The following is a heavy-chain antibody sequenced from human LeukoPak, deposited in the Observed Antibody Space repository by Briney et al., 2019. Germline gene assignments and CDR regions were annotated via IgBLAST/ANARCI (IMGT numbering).Heavy chain of an antibody. V-gene: IGHV1-69*13. D-gene: IGHD1-26*01. J-gene: IGHJ4*02. CDR3: AREARWELLKSRYYFDY. CDR1: GGTFISYA. CDR2: IIPIFGTA. Sequence: GASVKVSYTASGGTFISYAISWVRQAPGQGREWMGGIIPIFGTANYAQKFQGRVTINAEESTSTAYMELSSLRSEDTAVYYCAREARWELLKSRYYFDYWGQGTLVTVSS.